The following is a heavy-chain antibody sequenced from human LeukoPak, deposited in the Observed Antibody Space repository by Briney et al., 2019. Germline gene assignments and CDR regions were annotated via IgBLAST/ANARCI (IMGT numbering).Heavy chain of an antibody. CDR3: ARDSRFGEPQDYYYGMDV. D-gene: IGHD3-10*02. CDR1: GFTFSSYS. CDR2: ISSSSSYI. J-gene: IGHJ6*02. V-gene: IGHV3-21*01. Sequence: GGSQRLSCAASGFTFSSYSMNWVRQAPGKGLEWVSSISSSSSYIYYADSVKGRFTISRDNAKNSLYLQMNSLRAEDTAVYYCARDSRFGEPQDYYYGMDVWGQGTTVTVSS.